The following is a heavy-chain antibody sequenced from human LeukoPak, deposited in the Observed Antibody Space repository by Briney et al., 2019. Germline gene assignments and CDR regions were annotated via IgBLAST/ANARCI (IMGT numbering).Heavy chain of an antibody. CDR2: IYSGGST. J-gene: IGHJ4*02. V-gene: IGHV3-66*01. D-gene: IGHD6-13*01. CDR1: GFTVSSNY. Sequence: GGSLRLSCAASGFTVSSNYMSWVRQAPGKGLEWVSVIYSGGSTYSADSVKGRFTISRDNAKNSLYLQMNSLRAEDTAVYYCARDNTVAAAVDYWGQGTLVTVSS. CDR3: ARDNTVAAAVDY.